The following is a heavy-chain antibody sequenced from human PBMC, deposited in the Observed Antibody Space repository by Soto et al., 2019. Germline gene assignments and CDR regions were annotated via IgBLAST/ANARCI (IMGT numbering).Heavy chain of an antibody. J-gene: IGHJ6*04. V-gene: IGHV3-33*01. CDR2: IWYDGSNK. D-gene: IGHD5-12*01. CDR1: GFTFSSYG. CDR3: ARDSTGWVYSGSQMDV. Sequence: QVQLVESGGGVVQPGRSLRLSCAASGFTFSSYGMHWVRQAPGKGLEWVAVIWYDGSNKYYADSVKGRFTISRDNSKNTLYLQMNRLRAEDTAVYYWARDSTGWVYSGSQMDVWGKGTTVTVSS.